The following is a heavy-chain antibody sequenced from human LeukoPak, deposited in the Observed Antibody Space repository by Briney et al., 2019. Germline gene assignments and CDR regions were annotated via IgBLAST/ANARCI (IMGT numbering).Heavy chain of an antibody. J-gene: IGHJ6*02. V-gene: IGHV3-48*04. CDR3: VRDLLDYDVLSGLHHYYMDV. CDR1: GFTFSSYS. D-gene: IGHD3-22*01. Sequence: GGSLRLSCAASGFTFSSYSMNWVRQAPGKGLEWVSYISSSSSTIYYADSVKGRFTISRDNAKNSLYLQMSTLRAEDTAVYYCVRDLLDYDVLSGLHHYYMDVWGQGTTVSVSS. CDR2: ISSSSSTI.